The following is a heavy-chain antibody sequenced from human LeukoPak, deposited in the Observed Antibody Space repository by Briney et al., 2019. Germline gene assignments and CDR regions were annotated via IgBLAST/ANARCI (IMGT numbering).Heavy chain of an antibody. CDR3: ARQSYNSYYYK. Sequence: GESLKISCKGSGYSLGRYWIAWVRQMPGKGLEWMGSIYPDDSDTRYSPSFQGQVIISADKSITTAYLQWSSLKASDTAMYFCARQSYNSYYYKWGQGTLVIVSS. CDR1: GYSLGRYW. J-gene: IGHJ4*02. CDR2: IYPDDSDT. D-gene: IGHD3-22*01. V-gene: IGHV5-51*01.